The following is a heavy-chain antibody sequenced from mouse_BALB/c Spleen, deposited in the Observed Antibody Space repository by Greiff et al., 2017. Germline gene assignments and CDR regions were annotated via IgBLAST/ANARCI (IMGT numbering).Heavy chain of an antibody. D-gene: IGHD3-3*01. Sequence: DVMLVESGGGLVQPGGSRKLSCAASGFTFSSFGMHWVRQAPEKGLEWVAYISSGSSTIYYADTVKGRFTISRDNPKNTLFLQMTSLRSEDTAMYYCARGGTLYYYAMDYWGQGTSVTVSS. CDR1: GFTFSSFG. CDR2: ISSGSSTI. J-gene: IGHJ4*01. V-gene: IGHV5-17*02. CDR3: ARGGTLYYYAMDY.